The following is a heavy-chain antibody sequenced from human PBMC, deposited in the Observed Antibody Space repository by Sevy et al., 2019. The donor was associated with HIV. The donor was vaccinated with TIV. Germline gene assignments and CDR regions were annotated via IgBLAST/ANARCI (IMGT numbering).Heavy chain of an antibody. J-gene: IGHJ6*03. CDR2: IYYSGST. Sequence: SETLSLTCTVSGGSISSSSYYWGWIRQPPGKGLEWIGSIYYSGSTYYNPSLKSRVTISVDTSKNQFSLKLSSVTAADTAVYYCARTSVEGCSSTSCYPRYYYMDVWGKRTTVTVSS. CDR1: GGSISSSSYY. V-gene: IGHV4-39*01. CDR3: ARTSVEGCSSTSCYPRYYYMDV. D-gene: IGHD2-2*01.